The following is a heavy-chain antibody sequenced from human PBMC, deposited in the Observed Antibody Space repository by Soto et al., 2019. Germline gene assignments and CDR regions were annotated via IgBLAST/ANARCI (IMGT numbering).Heavy chain of an antibody. CDR2: ISSSSSTI. J-gene: IGHJ6*03. Sequence: GGSLRLSCAASGFTFSSYSMNWVRQAPGKGLEWVSYISSSSSTIYYADSVKGRFTISRDNAKNSLYLQMNSLRAEDTAVYYCATDTAAYYYMDVWGKGTTVTVSS. CDR3: ATDTAAYYYMDV. V-gene: IGHV3-48*01. D-gene: IGHD5-18*01. CDR1: GFTFSSYS.